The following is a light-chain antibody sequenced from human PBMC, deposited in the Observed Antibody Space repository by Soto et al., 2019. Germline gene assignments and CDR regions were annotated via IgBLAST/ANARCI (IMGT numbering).Light chain of an antibody. V-gene: IGKV3-11*01. CDR1: QSVDSF. CDR3: QQRSNWPPWT. Sequence: EIVLTQSPASLSLSPGERATLSCRASQSVDSFLAWYQQKPGRTPRLLIYDTSNRATGIPARFSGSGSGTDFTLTISRLEPEDFAVYYCQQRSNWPPWTFGQGTKVEIK. J-gene: IGKJ1*01. CDR2: DTS.